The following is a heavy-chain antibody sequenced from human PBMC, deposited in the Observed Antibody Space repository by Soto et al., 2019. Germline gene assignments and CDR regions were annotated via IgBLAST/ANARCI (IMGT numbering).Heavy chain of an antibody. CDR2: INAGNGNT. D-gene: IGHD3-10*01. J-gene: IGHJ3*01. CDR1: GYTFTSYA. CDR3: ANSYYYGSGSYTPYDAFDV. V-gene: IGHV1-3*01. Sequence: ASVKVSCKASGYTFTSYAMHWVRQAPGQRLEWMGWINAGNGNTKYSQKFQGRVTMTRDTSTSTVYMELSSLRSEDTAVYYCANSYYYGSGSYTPYDAFDVWGQGTMVTVSS.